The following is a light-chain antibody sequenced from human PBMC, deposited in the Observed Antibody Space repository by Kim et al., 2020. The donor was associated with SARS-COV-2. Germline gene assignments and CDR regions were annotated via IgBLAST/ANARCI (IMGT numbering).Light chain of an antibody. Sequence: SSELTQDPAVSVALGQTVRITCQGDSLRSYYASWYQQKPGQAPIRVIYGKNNRPSGIPDRFSGSSSGNTASLTITGAQAEDEADYYCNSWDSSGNHNWVFGGGTQLTAL. CDR3: NSWDSSGNHNWV. CDR1: SLRSYY. J-gene: IGLJ3*02. V-gene: IGLV3-19*02. CDR2: GKN.